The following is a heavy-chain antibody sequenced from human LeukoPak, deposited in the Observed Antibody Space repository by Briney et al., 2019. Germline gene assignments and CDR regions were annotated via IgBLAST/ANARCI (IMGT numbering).Heavy chain of an antibody. CDR3: ARAYYYGSGSYGLDY. D-gene: IGHD3-10*01. CDR2: VYHSGST. V-gene: IGHV4-59*08. Sequence: SETLSLTCTVSGGSISNYYWTWVRQPPGKGLEWIGYVYHSGSTNYNPSLESRVTISIDTSKNQFSLKVTSVTAADTAVYYCARAYYYGSGSYGLDYWGQGTLVTVSS. CDR1: GGSISNYY. J-gene: IGHJ4*02.